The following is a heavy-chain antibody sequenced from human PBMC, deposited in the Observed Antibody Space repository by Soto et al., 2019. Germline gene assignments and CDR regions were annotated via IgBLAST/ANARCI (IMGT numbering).Heavy chain of an antibody. J-gene: IGHJ4*02. CDR1: GFTVSAYY. D-gene: IGHD3-10*01. V-gene: IGHV3-53*01. CDR2: MYRGGTT. Sequence: GGSLRLSCSASGFTVSAYYMIWVRQAPGKGLEWVSVMYRGGTTHYADSFQGRFTISRDSSKNTLYLHMNSLRAEDTAVYYCARLSAPTGSYYTAPFDKWGQGTPVTVS. CDR3: ARLSAPTGSYYTAPFDK.